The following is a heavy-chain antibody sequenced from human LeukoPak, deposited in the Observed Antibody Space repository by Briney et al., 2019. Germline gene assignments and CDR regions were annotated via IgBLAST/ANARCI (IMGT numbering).Heavy chain of an antibody. CDR1: GFSFSTYS. CDR3: ARDYKYAFDN. D-gene: IGHD5-24*01. Sequence: GGSLRLSCTASGFSFSTYSMNWVRQAPGKGLEWISYIGIDSGNTNYADSVKGRFTISGDKAKNSLYLQMNSLRVEGTAVYYCARDYKYAFDNWGQGTLVTVSS. J-gene: IGHJ4*02. CDR2: IGIDSGNT. V-gene: IGHV3-48*01.